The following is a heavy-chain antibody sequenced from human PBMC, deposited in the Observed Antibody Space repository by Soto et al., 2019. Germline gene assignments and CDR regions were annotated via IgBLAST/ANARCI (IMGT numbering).Heavy chain of an antibody. D-gene: IGHD1-26*01. CDR2: IIPIFGTA. CDR1: GGTFSSYS. V-gene: IGHV1-69*01. Sequence: QVQLVQSGAEVKKPGSSVKVSCKASGGTFSSYSINWVRQAPGQGLEWMGEIIPIFGTANYAQKFQGRVTITADESTSAAYMDLCSLRSEDTAVYYCARDGGRHSGYIDYWGQGTLVTVS. CDR3: ARDGGRHSGYIDY. J-gene: IGHJ4*02.